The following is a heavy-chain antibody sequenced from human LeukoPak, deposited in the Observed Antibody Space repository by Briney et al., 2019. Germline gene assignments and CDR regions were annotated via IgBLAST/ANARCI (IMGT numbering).Heavy chain of an antibody. D-gene: IGHD2-2*01. CDR2: INTDGSST. CDR3: ARVGSTSPFGGFDP. CDR1: GFTFSSYW. V-gene: IGHV3-74*01. J-gene: IGHJ5*02. Sequence: PGGSLRLSCAASGFTFSSYWMHWVRQAPGKGLVWVSRINTDGSSTSYADSVKGRFTISRDDAKNTLYLQMNSLRAEDTAVYYCARVGSTSPFGGFDPWGQGTLVTVSS.